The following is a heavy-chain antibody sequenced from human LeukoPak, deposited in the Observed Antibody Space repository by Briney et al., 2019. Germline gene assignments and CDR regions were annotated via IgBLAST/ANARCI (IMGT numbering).Heavy chain of an antibody. D-gene: IGHD6-19*01. V-gene: IGHV3-23*01. J-gene: IGHJ4*02. CDR3: AKTRIAVAGPYYFDY. CDR1: GFTFSSYP. Sequence: GGSLRLSCAASGFTFSSYPMSWVRQAPGKGLEWVSAISGSGGSTYYADSVKGRFTISRDNSKNTLYLQMNSLRAEDTAVYYCAKTRIAVAGPYYFDYWGQGTLVTVSS. CDR2: ISGSGGST.